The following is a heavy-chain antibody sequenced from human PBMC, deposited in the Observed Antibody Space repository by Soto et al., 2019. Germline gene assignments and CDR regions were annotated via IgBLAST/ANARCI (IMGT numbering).Heavy chain of an antibody. CDR2: INENGGVR. CDR1: GLTFSRSW. J-gene: IGHJ6*04. V-gene: IGHV3-7*01. D-gene: IGHD3-16*01. Sequence: DVQLVEYGGGLVQPGGSLRLSCAASGLTFSRSWMAWVRQAPGKGLEWLANINENGGVRNHVDSVKGRFSISRDNAKNPLFLQMISLRADDTAVYHGARDVARGRHDVWGKVTTVTVSS. CDR3: ARDVARGRHDV.